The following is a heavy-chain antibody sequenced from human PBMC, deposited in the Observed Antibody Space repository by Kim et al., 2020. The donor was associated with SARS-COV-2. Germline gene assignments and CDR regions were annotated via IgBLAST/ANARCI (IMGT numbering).Heavy chain of an antibody. V-gene: IGHV5-51*01. CDR3: ARAPSGTLTPYYFDF. D-gene: IGHD1-26*01. CDR1: GYSFTNYW. J-gene: IGHJ4*02. Sequence: GESLKISCTASGYSFTNYWIGWVRQMPGKGLEWMGIIYPGDSDTKYSPSFQGQVTTSADESLSTGYLQWRSLKASDTATYYCARAPSGTLTPYYFDFWGQGTLVTVSS. CDR2: IYPGDSDT.